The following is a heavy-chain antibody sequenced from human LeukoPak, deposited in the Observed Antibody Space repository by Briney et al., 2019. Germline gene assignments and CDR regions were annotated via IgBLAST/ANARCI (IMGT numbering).Heavy chain of an antibody. V-gene: IGHV5-51*01. CDR2: TWRGDSDDSET. D-gene: IGHD5-18*01. CDR1: GYTFTSYW. J-gene: IGHJ4*02. CDR3: VRRLRGGYSPYDN. Sequence: GESLQISCKGSGYTFTSYWIGWVRQMPGKGLEWVAVTWRGDSDDSETNYNPSLQGQVTISVDKSISTAYLQWSILKASDTAIYYCVRRLRGGYSPYDNWGQGTLVTVSS.